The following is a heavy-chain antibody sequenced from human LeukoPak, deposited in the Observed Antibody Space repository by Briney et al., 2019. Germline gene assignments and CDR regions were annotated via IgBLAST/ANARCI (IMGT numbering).Heavy chain of an antibody. D-gene: IGHD3-10*02. CDR1: RVTFSSYW. J-gene: IGHJ6*04. CDR3: AELGITMIGGV. CDR2: IKQDGSEK. Sequence: GGSLRLSCAASRVTFSSYWMSWVRQAPGKGLGWVANIKQDGSEKYYVDSVKGRFTISRDNAKNSLYLQMNSLRAEDTAVYYCAELGITMIGGVWGKGTTVTISS. V-gene: IGHV3-7*01.